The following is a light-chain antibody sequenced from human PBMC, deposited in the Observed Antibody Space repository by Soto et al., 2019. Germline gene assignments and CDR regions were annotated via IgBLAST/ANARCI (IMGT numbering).Light chain of an antibody. Sequence: QLVLTQSPSASASLGASVKLTCTLSSGHISYAIAWHQKQPGKGPRYLMDLNNDGSHTKGDGIPDRFSGSSSGADRYLIISCIQSEDEADYYCQTWGTGFQFFGGGTKLTVL. CDR3: QTWGTGFQF. J-gene: IGLJ2*01. CDR1: SGHISYA. CDR2: LNNDGSH. V-gene: IGLV4-69*01.